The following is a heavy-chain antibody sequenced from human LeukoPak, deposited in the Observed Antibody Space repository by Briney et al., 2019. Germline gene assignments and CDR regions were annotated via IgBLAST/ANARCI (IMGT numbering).Heavy chain of an antibody. CDR1: GFTFSSYA. V-gene: IGHV3-30*18. J-gene: IGHJ4*02. CDR2: ISYDGSNK. Sequence: GRSLRLSCAASGFTFSSYAMHWVRQAPGKGLEWVAVISYDGSNKYYAGSVKGRFTISRDNSKNTLYLQMNSLRAEDTAVYYCAKDGYYYGSGSYFPDYWGQGTLVTVSS. CDR3: AKDGYYYGSGSYFPDY. D-gene: IGHD3-10*01.